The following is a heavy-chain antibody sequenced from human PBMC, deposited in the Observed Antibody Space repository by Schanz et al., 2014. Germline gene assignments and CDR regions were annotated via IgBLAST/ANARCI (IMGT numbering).Heavy chain of an antibody. Sequence: EVQLVESGGGLIQPGGSLRLSCAVSGFTVSSNYMSWVRQAPGKGLEWFSTVYMSAASTRYADSVKGRFIISRDSSKNTLFLQMNSLRPEDTALYFCARDEGRDGYNLAFDVWGQGTLVTVSS. D-gene: IGHD5-12*01. CDR3: ARDEGRDGYNLAFDV. CDR2: VYMSAAST. V-gene: IGHV3-53*01. J-gene: IGHJ3*01. CDR1: GFTVSSNY.